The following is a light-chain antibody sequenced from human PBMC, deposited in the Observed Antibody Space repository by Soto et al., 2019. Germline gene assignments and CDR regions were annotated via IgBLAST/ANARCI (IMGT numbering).Light chain of an antibody. J-gene: IGKJ1*01. CDR1: QSVLYSSNNRNY. V-gene: IGKV4-1*01. CDR2: WAS. Sequence: DIVMTQSPDSLAVSLGERATINCKSSQSVLYSSNNRNYLAWYQLKPGQPPKLLIYWASTRESGVPDRFGGSGSGTDFTLTISSLQAEDVAVYYCQQYYSTWWTFGQGTKVEIK. CDR3: QQYYSTWWT.